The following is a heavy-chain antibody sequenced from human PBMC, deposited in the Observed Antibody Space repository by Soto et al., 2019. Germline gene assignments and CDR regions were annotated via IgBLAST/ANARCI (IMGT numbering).Heavy chain of an antibody. CDR1: GFTFSSYG. CDR2: IWYDGRNT. V-gene: IGHV3-33*01. J-gene: IGHJ4*02. CDR3: ARTAYYYDSSGYYFDC. Sequence: QVKLVESGGGVVQPGRSLRLSCAASGFTFSSYGRHWVRQAPGKGLEWVAVIWYDGRNTYYADSVKGRFTISRDNSKNPLYLQMNSLRAEDTAVYYCARTAYYYDSSGYYFDCWGQGTLVTVSS. D-gene: IGHD3-22*01.